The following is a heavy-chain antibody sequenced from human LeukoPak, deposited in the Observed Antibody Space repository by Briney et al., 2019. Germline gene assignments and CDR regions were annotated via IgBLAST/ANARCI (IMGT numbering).Heavy chain of an antibody. CDR3: ARGGQRKLRKRTYYFDY. D-gene: IGHD7-27*01. CDR2: IWYDGSNK. V-gene: IGHV3-33*01. CDR1: GFTFSSYG. Sequence: GRSLRLSCAASGFTFSSYGMHWVRQAPGKGLEWVAVIWYDGSNKYYADSVKGRFTISRDNSKNTLYLQMNSLRAEDTAVYYCARGGQRKLRKRTYYFDYWGQGTLVTVSS. J-gene: IGHJ4*02.